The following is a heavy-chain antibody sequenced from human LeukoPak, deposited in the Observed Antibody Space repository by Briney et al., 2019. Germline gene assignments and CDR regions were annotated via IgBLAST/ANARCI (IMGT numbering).Heavy chain of an antibody. D-gene: IGHD3-22*01. J-gene: IGHJ4*02. Sequence: GGSLRLSCAASGFTFSSYGMHWVRQAPGKGLEWVAVIWFDGSNKYYADSVKGRFTISRDNSKNTLYLQMNSLRAEGTAVYYCAKDINSITMIVVVITAGFDYWGQGTLVTVSS. CDR3: AKDINSITMIVVVITAGFDY. CDR1: GFTFSSYG. CDR2: IWFDGSNK. V-gene: IGHV3-33*06.